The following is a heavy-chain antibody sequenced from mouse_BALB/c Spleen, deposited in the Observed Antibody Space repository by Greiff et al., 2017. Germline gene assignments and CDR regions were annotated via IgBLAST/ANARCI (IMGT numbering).Heavy chain of an antibody. J-gene: IGHJ3*01. Sequence: QVQLQQSGAELVRPGTSVKVSCKASGYAFTNYLIEWVKQRPGQGLEWIGVINPGSGGTNYNEKFKGKATLTADKSSSTAYMQLSSLTSDDSAVYFCARFDDYDEGFAYWVQGTLVTVSA. CDR3: ARFDDYDEGFAY. CDR1: GYAFTNYL. V-gene: IGHV1-54*01. D-gene: IGHD2-4*01. CDR2: INPGSGGT.